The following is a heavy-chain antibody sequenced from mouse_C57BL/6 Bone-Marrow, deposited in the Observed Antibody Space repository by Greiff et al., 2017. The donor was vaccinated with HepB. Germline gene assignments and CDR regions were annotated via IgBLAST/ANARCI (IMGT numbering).Heavy chain of an antibody. D-gene: IGHD4-1*01. J-gene: IGHJ3*01. CDR2: IYPRSGNT. V-gene: IGHV1-81*01. Sequence: QVQLQQSGAELARPGASVKLSCKASGYTFTSYGISWVKQRTGQGLEWIGEIYPRSGNTYYNEKFKGKATLTADKSSSTAYMELRSLTSEDSAVYFCASPLTGPTLFAYWGQGTLVTVSA. CDR1: GYTFTSYG. CDR3: ASPLTGPTLFAY.